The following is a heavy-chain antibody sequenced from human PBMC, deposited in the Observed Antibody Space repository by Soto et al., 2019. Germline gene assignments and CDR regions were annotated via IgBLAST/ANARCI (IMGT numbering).Heavy chain of an antibody. J-gene: IGHJ6*02. CDR2: IYYSGST. CDR3: ARDLGSPFVVVPDYGMDV. Sequence: PSETLSLTCTVSGGSISSGGYYWSWIRQHPGKGLEWIGYIYYSGSTYYNPSLKSRVTISVDTSKNQFSLKLSSVTAADTAVYYCARDLGSPFVVVPDYGMDVWGQGTTVTVSS. V-gene: IGHV4-31*03. CDR1: GGSISSGGYY. D-gene: IGHD2-2*01.